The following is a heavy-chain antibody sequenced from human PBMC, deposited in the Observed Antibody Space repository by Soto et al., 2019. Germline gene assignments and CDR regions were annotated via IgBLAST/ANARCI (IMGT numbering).Heavy chain of an antibody. D-gene: IGHD3-16*01. Sequence: SETLSLTCTVSGGSISSSSYYWVWIRQPPGKGLEWIGSIYYSGSTYYNPSLKSRVTISVDTSKTQLSLKLCSVTAADTAVYYCSRVGERGGVLAHWGQGTLVTVSS. CDR1: GGSISSSSYY. CDR2: IYYSGST. CDR3: SRVGERGGVLAH. J-gene: IGHJ4*02. V-gene: IGHV4-39*07.